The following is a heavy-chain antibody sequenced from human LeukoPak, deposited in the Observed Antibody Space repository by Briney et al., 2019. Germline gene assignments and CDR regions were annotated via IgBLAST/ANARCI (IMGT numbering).Heavy chain of an antibody. CDR3: ATPYYYDSSGPPAFDI. CDR1: GYTFTSYG. J-gene: IGHJ3*02. CDR2: ISAYNGNT. V-gene: IGHV1-18*01. D-gene: IGHD3-22*01. Sequence: PGASVKVSCKASGYTFTSYGISWVRQAPGQGLEWMGWISAYNGNTNYAQKLQGRVTMTTDTSTSTAYMELRSLRSDDTAVYYCATPYYYDSSGPPAFDIWGQGTMVTVSS.